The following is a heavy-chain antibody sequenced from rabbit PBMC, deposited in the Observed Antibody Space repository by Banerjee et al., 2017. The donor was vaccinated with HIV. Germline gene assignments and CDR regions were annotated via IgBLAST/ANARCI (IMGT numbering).Heavy chain of an antibody. CDR2: IYAGSSGGT. D-gene: IGHD6-1*01. V-gene: IGHV1S40*01. Sequence: QSLEESGGDLVKPGASLTLTCTASGFSFNSNYYMCWVRQAPGKGLEWIACIYAGSSGGTYYASWAKGRFTISKTSSTTVTLQMTSLTAADTATYFCARDYAGYGYATDYFSLWGQGTLVTVS. J-gene: IGHJ4*01. CDR1: GFSFNSNYY. CDR3: ARDYAGYGYATDYFSL.